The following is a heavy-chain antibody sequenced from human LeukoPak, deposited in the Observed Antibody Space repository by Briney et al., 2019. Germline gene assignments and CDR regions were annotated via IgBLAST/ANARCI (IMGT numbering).Heavy chain of an antibody. CDR1: GGSISSYY. CDR3: AGIAAAGGSDSPHYYYMDV. CDR2: IYTSGST. D-gene: IGHD6-13*01. J-gene: IGHJ6*03. V-gene: IGHV4-4*09. Sequence: PSETLSLTCTVSGGSISSYYWSWIRQPPGKRLEWIGYIYTSGSTNYNPSLKSRVTISVDTSKNQFSLKLSSVTAADTAVYYCAGIAAAGGSDSPHYYYMDVWGKGTTVTVSS.